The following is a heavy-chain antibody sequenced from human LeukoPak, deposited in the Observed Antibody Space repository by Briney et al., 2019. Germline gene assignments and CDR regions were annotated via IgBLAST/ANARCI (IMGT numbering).Heavy chain of an antibody. D-gene: IGHD3-16*02. J-gene: IGHJ4*02. CDR2: IIPILGIA. Sequence: SSVKVSCKASGGTFSSYTISWVRQAPGQGLEWMGRIIPILGIANYAQKFQGRVTITADKSTSTAYMELSSLRSEDTAVYYCAREADVWGSYRYDYWGQGTLVTVSS. V-gene: IGHV1-69*02. CDR1: GGTFSSYT. CDR3: AREADVWGSYRYDY.